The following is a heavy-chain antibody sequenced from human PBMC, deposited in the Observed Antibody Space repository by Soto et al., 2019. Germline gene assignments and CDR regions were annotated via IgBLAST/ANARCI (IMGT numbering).Heavy chain of an antibody. Sequence: GGSLRLSCAASGFTFSNAWMSWVRQAPGKGLEWVGRIKSKTDGGTTDYAAPMKGRFTISRDDSKNTLYLQMNSLKTEDTAVYYCTSPVWGYYDSSGYEFDPWGQGTLVTVSS. J-gene: IGHJ5*02. CDR1: GFTFSNAW. V-gene: IGHV3-15*01. D-gene: IGHD3-22*01. CDR3: TSPVWGYYDSSGYEFDP. CDR2: IKSKTDGGTT.